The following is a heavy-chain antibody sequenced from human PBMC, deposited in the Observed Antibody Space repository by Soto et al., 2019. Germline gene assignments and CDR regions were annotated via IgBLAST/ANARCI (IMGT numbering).Heavy chain of an antibody. CDR3: SIVNEPYDFWSGYYTGNYYYCMEV. V-gene: IGHV3-21*01. CDR2: ISSSSSYI. Sequence: PGGSLRLSCAASGFTSSSYSMNWVRQAPGKGLKWVSSISSSSSYIYYADSVKGRFTISRDNAKNSLYLQMNSLRAEDTAVYYCSIVNEPYDFWSGYYTGNYYYCMEVWGQGTTVTVSS. D-gene: IGHD3-3*01. J-gene: IGHJ6*02. CDR1: GFTSSSYS.